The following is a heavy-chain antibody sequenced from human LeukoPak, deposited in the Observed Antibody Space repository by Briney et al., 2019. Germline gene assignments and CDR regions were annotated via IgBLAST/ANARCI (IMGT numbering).Heavy chain of an antibody. Sequence: ASVKVSCKASGYTFTSYGISWVRQAPGQGLEWMGWISAYNGNTNYAQKLQGRVTMTTDTSTSTAYMELRSLRSDDTAVYYCARDYSSGWYVNYYYGMDVWGQGTTVTVSS. J-gene: IGHJ6*02. CDR3: ARDYSSGWYVNYYYGMDV. V-gene: IGHV1-18*01. CDR1: GYTFTSYG. CDR2: ISAYNGNT. D-gene: IGHD6-19*01.